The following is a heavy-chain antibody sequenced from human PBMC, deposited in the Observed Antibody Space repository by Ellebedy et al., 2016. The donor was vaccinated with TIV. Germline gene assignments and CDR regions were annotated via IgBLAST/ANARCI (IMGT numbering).Heavy chain of an antibody. CDR3: ARDGSYGDYRSPTHAFEI. J-gene: IGHJ3*02. Sequence: LSLTCAASGFTFSSYWMSWVRQAPGKGLEWVANIKQDGSEKYYVDSVKGRFTISRENARSSLYLQMNSLRVEDTAVYYCARDGSYGDYRSPTHAFEIWGQGTMVTVSS. CDR2: IKQDGSEK. D-gene: IGHD4-17*01. CDR1: GFTFSSYW. V-gene: IGHV3-7*01.